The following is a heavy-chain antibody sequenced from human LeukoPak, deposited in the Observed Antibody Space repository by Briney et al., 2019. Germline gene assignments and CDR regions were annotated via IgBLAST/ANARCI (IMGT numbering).Heavy chain of an antibody. CDR2: IGGSGGTT. V-gene: IGHV3-23*01. J-gene: IGHJ4*02. D-gene: IGHD4-11*01. CDR1: GFTFSSYV. Sequence: PGGSLRLSCAASGFTFSSYVMSWVRQAPGEGLEWVSVIGGSGGTTYYADSVKGRFTISRDNSKNTLYLQMNSLRAEDTAVYYCARRGAPVTLFDYWGQGTLVTVSS. CDR3: ARRGAPVTLFDY.